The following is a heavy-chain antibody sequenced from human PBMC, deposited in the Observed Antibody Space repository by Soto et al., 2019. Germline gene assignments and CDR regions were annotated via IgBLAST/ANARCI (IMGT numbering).Heavy chain of an antibody. J-gene: IGHJ5*02. CDR1: GFTFGRYA. CDR3: AKVGGFDP. D-gene: IGHD4-17*01. V-gene: IGHV3-23*01. CDR2: ISGDGEST. Sequence: PGGSLRLSCVASGFTFGRYAMTWVRQTQGKGPECVSAISGDGESTHYADSVKGRFTISRDNSKNTLYLQLTNLRAEDTAKYYCAKVGGFDPWGPGTLVTVSS.